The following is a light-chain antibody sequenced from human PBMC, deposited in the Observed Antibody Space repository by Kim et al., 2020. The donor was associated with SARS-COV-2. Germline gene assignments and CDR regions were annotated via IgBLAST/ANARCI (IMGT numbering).Light chain of an antibody. CDR1: SSDVGGYNY. CDR3: SSYTSSSTRV. Sequence: GQSITISCTGTSSDVGGYNYVSWYQQHPGKAPKLMIYDVSNRPSGVSNRFSGSKSGNTASLTISVLQAEDEADYYCSSYTSSSTRVFGGGTKVTVL. J-gene: IGLJ3*02. CDR2: DVS. V-gene: IGLV2-14*03.